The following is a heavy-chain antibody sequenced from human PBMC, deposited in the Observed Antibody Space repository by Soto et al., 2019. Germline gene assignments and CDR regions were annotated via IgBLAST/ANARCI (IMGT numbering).Heavy chain of an antibody. CDR1: GDSISRSANY. V-gene: IGHV4-39*01. CDR2: FYSGGKT. Sequence: QLQLQESGPGLVKASETLSLTCTVSGDSISRSANYWGWVRQSPGRGLEWIGSFYSGGKTYFNPSLKSRVALSADTSKNELSLRLSSVTVTDTATYYCAKHPFNPLITPYWYFDVWGRGTPVAVS. D-gene: IGHD3-10*01. CDR3: AKHPFNPLITPYWYFDV. J-gene: IGHJ2*01.